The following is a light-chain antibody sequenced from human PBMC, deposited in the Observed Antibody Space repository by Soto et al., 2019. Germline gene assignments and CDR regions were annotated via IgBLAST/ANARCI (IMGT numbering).Light chain of an antibody. CDR1: QSISTY. V-gene: IGKV1-39*01. J-gene: IGKJ4*01. CDR3: QQTYSLPLT. Sequence: DIQMTQSPSSLSASVGDRVTITCRASQSISTYLSWYQQKPGKAPELLIYPASSLQSGVPSRFSGSGSGTDFTLTVSSLQPEDFATYYCQQTYSLPLTFGGGTKVEIK. CDR2: PAS.